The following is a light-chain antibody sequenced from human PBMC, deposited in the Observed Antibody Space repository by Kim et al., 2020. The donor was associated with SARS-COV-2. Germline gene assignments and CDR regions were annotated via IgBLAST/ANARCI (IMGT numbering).Light chain of an antibody. CDR2: DAS. CDR1: QDIRNY. J-gene: IGKJ1*01. Sequence: ASVGDRVTITCQASQDIRNYLNWYQQKPGKAPKLLIYDASNLGTGVPSRFSGSGSGTDFTFTISSLQPEDIAAFYCQQYDDLPWTFGQGTKVDIK. V-gene: IGKV1-33*01. CDR3: QQYDDLPWT.